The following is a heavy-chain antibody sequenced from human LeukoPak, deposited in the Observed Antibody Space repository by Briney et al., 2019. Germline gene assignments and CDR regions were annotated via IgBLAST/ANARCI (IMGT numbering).Heavy chain of an antibody. CDR1: GYTFTGYY. D-gene: IGHD3-10*01. CDR3: PRDAYYYGSGSYYNRFAVRANYGMDV. Sequence: ASVRVSCGASGYTFTGYYMQGVRQARGQGREWMGRINPNRGGTNYAQKFQGRVTMTRYTSISTAYMELRRLRSTDTAVYYCPRDAYYYGSGSYYNRFAVRANYGMDVSGPGTTVTVSS. J-gene: IGHJ6*02. V-gene: IGHV1-2*06. CDR2: INPNRGGT.